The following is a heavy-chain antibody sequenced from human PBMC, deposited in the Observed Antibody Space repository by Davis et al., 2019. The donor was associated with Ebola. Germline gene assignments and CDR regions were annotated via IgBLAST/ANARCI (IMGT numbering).Heavy chain of an antibody. CDR2: ISAYNGNT. J-gene: IGHJ4*02. Sequence: ASVKVSCKTFGYTFTSYGITWVRQAPGQGLEWMGWISAYNGNTTYAQKFQGRVTMTRDTSTSTVYMELSSLRSEDTAVYYCARDPGNYYYGSGSLDYWGQGTLVTVSS. V-gene: IGHV1-18*01. CDR3: ARDPGNYYYGSGSLDY. CDR1: GYTFTSYG. D-gene: IGHD3-10*01.